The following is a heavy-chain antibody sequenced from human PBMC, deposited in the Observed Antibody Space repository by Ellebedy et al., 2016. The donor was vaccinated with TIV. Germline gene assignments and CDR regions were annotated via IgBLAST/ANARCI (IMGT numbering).Heavy chain of an antibody. Sequence: LRLSXAVSGDTISSDTAAWDWIRRSPSGGLEWLGRTYFRSQWYNVYASAVKSRITISPDTSKNQFSLQLHSVTPEDTAVYYCARVNDILTGSPFDYWGQGTQVTVSS. CDR3: ARVNDILTGSPFDY. D-gene: IGHD3-9*01. V-gene: IGHV6-1*01. J-gene: IGHJ4*02. CDR2: TYFRSQWYN. CDR1: GDTISSDTAA.